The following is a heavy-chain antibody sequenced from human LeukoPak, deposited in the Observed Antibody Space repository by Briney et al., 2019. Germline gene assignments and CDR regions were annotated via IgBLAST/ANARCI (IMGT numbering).Heavy chain of an antibody. CDR2: ISYDGSNK. V-gene: IGHV3-30-3*01. J-gene: IGHJ3*02. Sequence: GGSLRLSCAASGFTFSSYAMHWVRQAPVKGLEWVAVISYDGSNKYYADSVKGRFTISRDNSKNTLYLQMNSLRAEDTAVYYCARVEDSSGYYPPHHDAFDIWGQGTMVTVSS. CDR1: GFTFSSYA. CDR3: ARVEDSSGYYPPHHDAFDI. D-gene: IGHD3-22*01.